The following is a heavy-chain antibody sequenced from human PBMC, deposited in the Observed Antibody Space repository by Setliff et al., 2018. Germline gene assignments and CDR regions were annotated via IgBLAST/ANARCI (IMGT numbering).Heavy chain of an antibody. CDR1: GYTFSTYA. Sequence: ASVKVSCKGSGYTFSTYAIIWMRQAPGQGLEWMGWINTNTGDPSYAQGFTGRFVFSLDTSVSTAYLQISSLKAEDTAIYYCARGSRFGTIVYRGDYYLDVWGKGTTVTVSS. CDR2: INTNTGDP. CDR3: ARGSRFGTIVYRGDYYLDV. D-gene: IGHD3-10*01. J-gene: IGHJ6*03. V-gene: IGHV7-4-1*02.